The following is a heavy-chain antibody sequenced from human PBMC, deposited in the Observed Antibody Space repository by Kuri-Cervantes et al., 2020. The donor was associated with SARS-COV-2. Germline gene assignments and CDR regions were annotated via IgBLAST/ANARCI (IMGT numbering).Heavy chain of an antibody. V-gene: IGHV3-30*02. CDR2: IRYDGSNK. D-gene: IGHD6-13*01. CDR3: TRVYSSSWYSSQKYYYYGMDV. CDR1: GFTFSYYG. J-gene: IGHJ6*02. Sequence: GGSLRLSCAASGFTFSYYGMHWVRQALGKGLEWVAFIRYDGSNKYYADSVKGRFTISRDNSKNTLYLQMNSLRAEDTAVYYCTRVYSSSWYSSQKYYYYGMDVWGQGTTVTVSS.